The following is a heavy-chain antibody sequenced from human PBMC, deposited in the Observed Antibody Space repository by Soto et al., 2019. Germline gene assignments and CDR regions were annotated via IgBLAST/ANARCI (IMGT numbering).Heavy chain of an antibody. Sequence: QVQLQESGPGLVRPSQTLSLTCTVSGGSISRGAAGSYWCWIRQVPGKGLEWIAYIYYNGKTYYNPSLKSRPNLSIEPSYHPFSPELTSVAAADPALFFFASGHGAQKVRYRGQGTLVTVSS. D-gene: IGHD7-27*01. CDR3: ASGHGAQKVRY. J-gene: IGHJ4*02. V-gene: IGHV4-31*03. CDR1: GGSISRGAAGSY. CDR2: IYYNGKT.